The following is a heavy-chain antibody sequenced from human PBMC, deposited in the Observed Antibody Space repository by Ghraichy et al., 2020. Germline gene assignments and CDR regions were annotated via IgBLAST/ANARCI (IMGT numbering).Heavy chain of an antibody. CDR2: IYHSGSA. CDR1: GGSVTSDPYS. Sequence: SQTLSLTCIVSGGSVTSDPYSWTWVRQPSGKGLEWIGYIYHSGSAYLNPSLKSRVAISVDRSENQFSLKLNSMSAADTAVYYCAVLASNGVDVWCRGTKVTVSS. V-gene: IGHV4-30-2*01. D-gene: IGHD3-3*01. J-gene: IGHJ6*02. CDR3: AVLASNGVDV.